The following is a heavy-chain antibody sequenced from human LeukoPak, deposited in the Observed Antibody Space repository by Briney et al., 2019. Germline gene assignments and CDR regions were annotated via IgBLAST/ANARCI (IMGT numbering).Heavy chain of an antibody. Sequence: GGSLRLSCAASGFTFSSYAMSWVRQAPGKGLEWVSAISGSGGSTYYADSVKGRFTISRDNSKNTLYLQMNNLRAEDTAVYYCAKHQTRNWNYRYWGQGTLVTVSS. V-gene: IGHV3-23*01. CDR3: AKHQTRNWNYRY. CDR2: ISGSGGST. D-gene: IGHD1-7*01. CDR1: GFTFSSYA. J-gene: IGHJ4*02.